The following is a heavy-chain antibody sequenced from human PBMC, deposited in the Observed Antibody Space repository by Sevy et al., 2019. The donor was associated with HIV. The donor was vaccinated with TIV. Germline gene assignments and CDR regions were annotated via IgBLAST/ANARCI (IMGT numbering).Heavy chain of an antibody. D-gene: IGHD3-22*01. CDR2: ISGSGGSS. Sequence: GGSLRLSCVASEFRLSNYAMNWVCQAPGKGLEWVSGISGSGGSSYYADSVKGRFTISRDNSKNTLYLQMNSLRAEDTAMYYCAKDLYYDNSLFDYWGQGILVTVSS. V-gene: IGHV3-23*01. J-gene: IGHJ4*02. CDR1: EFRLSNYA. CDR3: AKDLYYDNSLFDY.